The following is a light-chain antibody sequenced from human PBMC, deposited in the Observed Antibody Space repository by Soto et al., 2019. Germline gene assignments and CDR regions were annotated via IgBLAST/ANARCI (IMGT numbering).Light chain of an antibody. CDR3: SSYTNSSTLVV. V-gene: IGLV2-14*03. Sequence: QSALTQPASVSGSPGQSITISCTGTSSDVGAYNYVSWYQQYPGKAPKLMIFDVTNRPSGVSNRFSGSKSGNTASLTISGLQAEDEADYYCSSYTNSSTLVVFGGGTKLTVL. CDR2: DVT. CDR1: SSDVGAYNY. J-gene: IGLJ2*01.